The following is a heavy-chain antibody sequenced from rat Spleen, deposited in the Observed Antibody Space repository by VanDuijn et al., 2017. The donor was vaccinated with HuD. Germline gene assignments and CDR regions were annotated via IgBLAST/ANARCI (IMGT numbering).Heavy chain of an antibody. V-gene: IGHV5-17*01. J-gene: IGHJ2*01. CDR2: IIYDGSST. D-gene: IGHD1-9*01. CDR1: GFTFSDYA. Sequence: EVQLVESGGGLVQPGNSLKLSCAASGFTFSDYAMAWVRQSPKKGLEWVATIIYDGSSTYYRASVKGRFTISRDNAKSTLSLQMDSLRSEDTATYYCARRHYGYTDYFDYWGQGVMVTVSS. CDR3: ARRHYGYTDYFDY.